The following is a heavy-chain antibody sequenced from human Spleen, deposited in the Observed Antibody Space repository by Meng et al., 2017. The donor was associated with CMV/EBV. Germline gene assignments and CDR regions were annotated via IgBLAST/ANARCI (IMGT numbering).Heavy chain of an antibody. J-gene: IGHJ1*01. V-gene: IGHV3-11*01. CDR3: ARDGGYCRTKSCPGDFQH. CDR2: ISNSGSST. Sequence: FTFSDYCMTWIRQAPGKGLEWVSYISNSGSSTYYADSVKGRFTISRDNAKKSLYLQMNSLRTEDTAVYYCARDGGYCRTKSCPGDFQHWGQGTLVTVSS. CDR1: FTFSDYC. D-gene: IGHD2-2*03.